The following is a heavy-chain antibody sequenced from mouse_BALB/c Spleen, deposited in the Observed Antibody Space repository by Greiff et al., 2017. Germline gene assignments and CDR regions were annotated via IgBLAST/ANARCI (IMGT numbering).Heavy chain of an antibody. V-gene: IGHV5-9-4*01. CDR3: ARALITTATGAWFAY. D-gene: IGHD1-2*01. CDR2: ISSGGSYT. J-gene: IGHJ3*01. Sequence: DVHLVESGGGLVKPGGSLKLSCAASGFTFSSYAMSWVRQSPEKRLEWVAEISSGGSYTYYPDTVTGRFTISRDNAKNTLYLEMSSLRSEDTAMYYCARALITTATGAWFAYWGQGTLVTVSA. CDR1: GFTFSSYA.